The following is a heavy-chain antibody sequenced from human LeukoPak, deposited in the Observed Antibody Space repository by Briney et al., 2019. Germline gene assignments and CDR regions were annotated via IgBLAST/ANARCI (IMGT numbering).Heavy chain of an antibody. CDR3: ARFRRGTYGNWFDP. D-gene: IGHD1-26*01. CDR2: IYYSGST. J-gene: IGHJ5*02. V-gene: IGHV4-39*07. Sequence: PSETLSLTCTVSGGSISSSSYYWGWIRQPPGKGLEWIGSIYYSGSTYYNPSLKSRVTISVDTSKNQFSLRLTSVTAADTAVYYCARFRRGTYGNWFDPWGQGTLVTVSS. CDR1: GGSISSSSYY.